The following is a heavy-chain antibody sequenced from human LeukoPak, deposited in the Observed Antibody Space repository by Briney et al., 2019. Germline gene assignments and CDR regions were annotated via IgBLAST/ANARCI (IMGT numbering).Heavy chain of an antibody. CDR3: ASSLRYYDSSGYYYFDY. CDR2: IYHSGST. J-gene: IGHJ4*02. CDR1: GYSISSGYY. Sequence: KTSETLSLTCAVSGYSISSGYYWGWIRQPLGKGLEWIGSIYHSGSTYYNPSLKSRVTISVDTSKNQFSLKLSSVTAADTAVYYCASSLRYYDSSGYYYFDYWGQGTLVTVSS. D-gene: IGHD3-22*01. V-gene: IGHV4-38-2*01.